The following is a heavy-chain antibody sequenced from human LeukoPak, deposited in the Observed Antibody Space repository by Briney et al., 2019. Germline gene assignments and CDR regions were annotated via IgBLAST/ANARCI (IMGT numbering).Heavy chain of an antibody. J-gene: IGHJ4*02. V-gene: IGHV2-5*02. CDR3: AHIEGANTFDY. CDR1: GFSLSTSGVG. D-gene: IGHD1-26*01. Sequence: SGPTLVKPRQTLTLTRTFSGFSLSTSGVGVGWIRQPPGKALEWLALIYWDDDKRYSPSLKSRLTITKDTSKNQVVLTMTNMDPVDTATYYCAHIEGANTFDYWGQGTLVTVSS. CDR2: IYWDDDK.